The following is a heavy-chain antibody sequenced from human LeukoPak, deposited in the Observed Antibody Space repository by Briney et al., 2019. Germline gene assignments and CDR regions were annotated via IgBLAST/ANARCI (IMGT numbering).Heavy chain of an antibody. CDR1: GGSISSSSYY. D-gene: IGHD6-13*01. CDR3: ARAPRAARDWFDP. CDR2: IYYSGST. Sequence: SETLSLTCTVSGGSISSSSYYWGWIRQPPGKGLEWIGSIYYSGSTYYNPSLKSRVTISVDTSKNQFSLKLSSVTAADTALYYCARAPRAARDWFDPWGQGTLVTVSS. V-gene: IGHV4-39*07. J-gene: IGHJ5*02.